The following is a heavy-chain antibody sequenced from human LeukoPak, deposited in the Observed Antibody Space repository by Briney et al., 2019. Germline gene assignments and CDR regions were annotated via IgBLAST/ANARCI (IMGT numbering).Heavy chain of an antibody. Sequence: SQTLSLTCTVSGGSISSYYWSWIRQPPGKGLEWIGYIYYSGSTNYNPSLKSRVTISVDTSKNQFSLKLSSVTAADTAVYYCARDSPETLADATFDIWGQGTMVTVSS. CDR2: IYYSGST. CDR3: ARDSPETLADATFDI. V-gene: IGHV4-59*01. CDR1: GGSISSYY. D-gene: IGHD5-24*01. J-gene: IGHJ3*02.